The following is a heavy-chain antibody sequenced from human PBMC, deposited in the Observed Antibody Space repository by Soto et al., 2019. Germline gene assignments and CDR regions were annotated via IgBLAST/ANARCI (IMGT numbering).Heavy chain of an antibody. Sequence: PSETLSLTCTVSGCSISSYYWSWIRQPPGKGLEWIGYIHYSGSTNYNPSLKSRVTISADTSKNQLSLKLSSVTAADTAVYYCARGSAAGTKSPFDYWGQGTLVTVSS. CDR3: ARGSAAGTKSPFDY. J-gene: IGHJ4*02. CDR2: IHYSGST. D-gene: IGHD6-13*01. CDR1: GCSISSYY. V-gene: IGHV4-59*01.